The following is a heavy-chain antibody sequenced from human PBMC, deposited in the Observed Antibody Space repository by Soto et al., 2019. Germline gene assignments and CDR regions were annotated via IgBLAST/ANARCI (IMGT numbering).Heavy chain of an antibody. Sequence: PGESLRLSCEASGFTFSSYALHWVRKAPGKGLEWVAVISYDERNKYYEDNVKDRITNSKENSKNLLYLQLNSLRAEDTAVYYCARDNDRSGHFSYFDFWGQGT. D-gene: IGHD3-22*01. CDR3: ARDNDRSGHFSYFDF. CDR1: GFTFSSYA. CDR2: ISYDERNK. V-gene: IGHV3-30*04. J-gene: IGHJ4*02.